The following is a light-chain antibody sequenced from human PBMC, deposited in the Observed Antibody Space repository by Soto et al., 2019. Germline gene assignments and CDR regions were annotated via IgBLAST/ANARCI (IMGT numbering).Light chain of an antibody. CDR2: GAS. CDR3: QQYGSSLFT. V-gene: IGKV3-20*01. CDR1: QSFSSSY. J-gene: IGKJ3*01. Sequence: EIVLTQSPGTLSLSPGERATLSCRASQSFSSSYLAWYQQKPGQAPRLLIYGASSRATGIPDRFSGSGSGTDLTLTISRLEPEDFAVYYCQQYGSSLFTFGPGTKVDIK.